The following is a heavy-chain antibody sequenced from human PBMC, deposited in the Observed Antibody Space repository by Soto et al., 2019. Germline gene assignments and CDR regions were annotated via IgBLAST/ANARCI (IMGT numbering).Heavy chain of an antibody. CDR2: INPNSGGT. V-gene: IGHV1-2*02. CDR3: AGVYSSGWHIDY. Sequence: ASVKVSCKASGYTLTGYYMHWVRQAPGQGLEWMGWINPNSGGTNYAQKFQGRVTMTRDTSISTAYMELSRLRSDDTAVYYCAGVYSSGWHIDYWGQGTLVTVSS. CDR1: GYTLTGYY. J-gene: IGHJ4*02. D-gene: IGHD6-19*01.